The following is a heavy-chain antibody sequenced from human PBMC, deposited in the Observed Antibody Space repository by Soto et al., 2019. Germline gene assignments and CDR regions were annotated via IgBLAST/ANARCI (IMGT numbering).Heavy chain of an antibody. V-gene: IGHV3-30*18. CDR2: ISYDGSNK. Sequence: GGSLRLSCAASGFTFSSYGMHWVRQAPGKGLEWVAVISYDGSNKYHADSVKGRFTISRDNSKNTLYLQMNSLRAEDTAVYYCAKDWRLSYYYGMDVWGQGTTVTVSS. D-gene: IGHD3-16*02. CDR1: GFTFSSYG. J-gene: IGHJ6*02. CDR3: AKDWRLSYYYGMDV.